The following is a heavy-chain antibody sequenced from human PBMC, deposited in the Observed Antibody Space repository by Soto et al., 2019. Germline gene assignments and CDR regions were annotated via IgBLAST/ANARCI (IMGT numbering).Heavy chain of an antibody. Sequence: SVKVSCKASGCTFSSYAISWVRQAPGQGLEWMGGIIPIFGTANYAQKVQGRVTITADESTSTAYMELSSLRSEDTAVYYCARVAGYYYDSSGLARSFDYWGQGTLVTVSS. J-gene: IGHJ4*02. D-gene: IGHD3-22*01. CDR2: IIPIFGTA. CDR1: GCTFSSYA. CDR3: ARVAGYYYDSSGLARSFDY. V-gene: IGHV1-69*13.